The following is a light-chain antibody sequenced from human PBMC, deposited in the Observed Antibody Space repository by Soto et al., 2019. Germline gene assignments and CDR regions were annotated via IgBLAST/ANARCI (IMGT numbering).Light chain of an antibody. CDR2: GTS. CDR3: VLYMGSGSVV. J-gene: IGLJ2*01. V-gene: IGLV8-61*01. CDR1: SGSVSTNHY. Sequence: QTVVTQEPSFSVSPGGTVTLTCGLTSGSVSTNHYPTWYQQTPGQTPRTLIYGTSTRSSGVPDRLSGSILGNKAALTITRAQADDESDYYCVLYMGSGSVVFGGGTKLTVL.